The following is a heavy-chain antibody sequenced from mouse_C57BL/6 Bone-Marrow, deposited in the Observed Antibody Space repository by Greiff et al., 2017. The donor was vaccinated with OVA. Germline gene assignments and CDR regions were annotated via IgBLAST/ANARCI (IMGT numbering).Heavy chain of an antibody. Sequence: QVQLQQPGAELVKPGASVKLSCKASGYTFTSYWIQWVKQRPGQGLEWIGEIDPSDGYTNYNQKFKGKATVTVDTSSSTANMQRSSLTSEDSAVYYCAGWEFAYWGQGTLVTVSA. J-gene: IGHJ3*01. CDR1: GYTFTSYW. V-gene: IGHV1-50*01. CDR3: AGWEFAY. D-gene: IGHD4-1*01. CDR2: IDPSDGYT.